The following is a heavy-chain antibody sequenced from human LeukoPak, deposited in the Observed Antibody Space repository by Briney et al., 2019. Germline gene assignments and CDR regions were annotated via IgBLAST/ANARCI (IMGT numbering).Heavy chain of an antibody. CDR2: IYSGGST. J-gene: IGHJ4*02. V-gene: IGHV3-53*04. CDR1: GFTVSSNY. Sequence: GGSLRLSCAASGFTVSSNYMSWVRQAPGRGLEWVSVIYSGGSTYYADSVKGRFTISRHNSKNTLYLQMNSLRAEDTAVYYCARVLPDYYDSSGYYFDYWGQGTLVTVSS. CDR3: ARVLPDYYDSSGYYFDY. D-gene: IGHD3-22*01.